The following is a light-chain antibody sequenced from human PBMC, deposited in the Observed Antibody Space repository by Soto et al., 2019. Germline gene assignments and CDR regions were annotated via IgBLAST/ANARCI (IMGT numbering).Light chain of an antibody. V-gene: IGKV3-15*01. J-gene: IGKJ5*01. CDR2: GAS. CDR3: QQYNNWPAIT. Sequence: EILMTQSPATLSVSPGERATLSCRASQSVSSNFAWYQQKPGQAPRLLIYGASTRATGIPARFSGSGSGTAFTLTISSLQSEDFAVYYCQQYNNWPAITFGQGTRLEIK. CDR1: QSVSSN.